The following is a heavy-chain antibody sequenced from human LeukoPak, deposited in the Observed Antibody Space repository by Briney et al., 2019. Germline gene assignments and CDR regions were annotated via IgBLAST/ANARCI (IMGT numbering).Heavy chain of an antibody. Sequence: GGSLRLSCAASGFTFTKCAMSWIRQAPGKGLEWVAIITATGDTAYYADSVKGRFTISRDNSRNTVYMQMDSLRAEDTAIYYCAGDRNSDWYSPLDYWGQGSQVTVSP. D-gene: IGHD6-19*01. J-gene: IGHJ4*02. V-gene: IGHV3-23*01. CDR2: ITATGDTA. CDR1: GFTFTKCA. CDR3: AGDRNSDWYSPLDY.